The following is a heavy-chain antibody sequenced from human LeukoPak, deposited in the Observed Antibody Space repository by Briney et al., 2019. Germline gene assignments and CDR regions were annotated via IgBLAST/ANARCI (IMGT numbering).Heavy chain of an antibody. Sequence: GGSLRLSCAASGFTFSDYYINWIRQAPGKGLEWVSHISSSGRLMQYADSVKGRFTITRDNAQNFMSLQMNSLKPEDTAVYYCAKASEGSYFDIWGQGTMVTVSS. CDR2: ISSSGRLM. D-gene: IGHD6-6*01. J-gene: IGHJ3*02. CDR3: AKASEGSYFDI. V-gene: IGHV3-11*01. CDR1: GFTFSDYY.